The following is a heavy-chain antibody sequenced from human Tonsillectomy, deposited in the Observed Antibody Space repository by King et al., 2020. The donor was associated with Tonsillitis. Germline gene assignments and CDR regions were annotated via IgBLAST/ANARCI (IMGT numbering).Heavy chain of an antibody. J-gene: IGHJ4*02. Sequence: VQLGETGGGLVQPGGSLRLSCAASGFTFSSYWMHWVRQAPGKGLVWVSRINSDGSRTSYADSVKGRFTISRDNAKNTLYLQMNSLRAEDTAVYYCAKWLVRERVFDYWGQGTLVTVSS. D-gene: IGHD6-19*01. V-gene: IGHV3-74*01. CDR1: GFTFSSYW. CDR2: INSDGSRT. CDR3: AKWLVRERVFDY.